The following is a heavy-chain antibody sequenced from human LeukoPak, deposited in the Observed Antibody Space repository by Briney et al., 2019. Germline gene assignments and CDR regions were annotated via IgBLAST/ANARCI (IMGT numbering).Heavy chain of an antibody. CDR3: AGGPVPRRVLRYFDWLFNNDY. J-gene: IGHJ4*02. Sequence: GASVKVSCKASGGTFSSYAISWVRQAPGQGLEWMGGIIPIFGTANYAQKFQGRVTITADESTSTAYMELSSLRSEDTAVYYCAGGPVPRRVLRYFDWLFNNDYWGRGTLVTVSS. D-gene: IGHD3-9*01. V-gene: IGHV1-69*13. CDR1: GGTFSSYA. CDR2: IIPIFGTA.